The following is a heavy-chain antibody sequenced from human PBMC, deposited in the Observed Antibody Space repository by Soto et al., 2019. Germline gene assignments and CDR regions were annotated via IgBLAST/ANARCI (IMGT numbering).Heavy chain of an antibody. CDR3: ARVRTPFRYYWDY. J-gene: IGHJ4*02. CDR2: IKQDGSEK. V-gene: IGHV3-7*01. Sequence: EVQLVESGGGLVQPGGSLRLSCAASGFTFSSYWMSWVRQAPGKGLEWVANIKQDGSEKNYVDSVKGRFTISRDNAKNSLYLQMNSLRAEDAAVYYCARVRTPFRYYWDYWGQGTLVTVSS. CDR1: GFTFSSYW.